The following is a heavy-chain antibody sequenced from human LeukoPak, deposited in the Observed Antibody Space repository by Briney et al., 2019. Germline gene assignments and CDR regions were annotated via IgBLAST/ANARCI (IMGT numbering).Heavy chain of an antibody. V-gene: IGHV3-23*01. CDR2: VGGSDGST. CDR3: AKVGGGRIAAAGSHY. Sequence: GGSLGLSCAASGFTFSGYAMTWVRQAPGKGLEWVSGVGGSDGSTFYADSVKGRFTISRDNSKNTLYLQMNSLRVEDTAVYYCAKVGGGRIAAAGSHYWGQGTLVTVSS. D-gene: IGHD6-13*01. J-gene: IGHJ4*02. CDR1: GFTFSGYA.